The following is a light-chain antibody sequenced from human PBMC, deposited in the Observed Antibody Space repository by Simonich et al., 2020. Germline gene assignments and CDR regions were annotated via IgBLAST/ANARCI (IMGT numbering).Light chain of an antibody. J-gene: IGKJ3*01. CDR2: WAS. Sequence: DIVMTQSPDSLAVSLVERATINCKSIHSVLYSSTNKYYFTWYQLKPGQPPKLLIYWASPRESGVPDRFSGGGSGTDFTLTISSLQAEDVAVYYCQQYYSTPPAFGPGTKVDIK. CDR1: HSVLYSSTNKYY. V-gene: IGKV4-1*01. CDR3: QQYYSTPPA.